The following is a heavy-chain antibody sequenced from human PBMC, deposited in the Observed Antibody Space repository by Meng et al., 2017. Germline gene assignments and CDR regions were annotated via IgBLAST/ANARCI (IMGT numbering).Heavy chain of an antibody. CDR3: AREGVIYWYFDL. CDR1: GFTFSSYD. Sequence: VWLLGSGGCLVHPGGALSISSSAAGFTFSSYDMHWVRQATGKGLEWVSAIGTAGDTYYPGSVKGRFTISRENAKNSLYLQMNSLRAGDTAVYYCAREGVIYWYFDLWGRGTLVTVSS. J-gene: IGHJ2*01. D-gene: IGHD3-10*01. CDR2: IGTAGDT. V-gene: IGHV3-13*01.